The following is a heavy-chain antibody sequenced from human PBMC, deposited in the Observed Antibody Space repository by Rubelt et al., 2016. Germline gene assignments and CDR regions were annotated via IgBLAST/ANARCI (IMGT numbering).Heavy chain of an antibody. J-gene: IGHJ3*02. D-gene: IGHD2-2*01. V-gene: IGHV4-39*07. Sequence: GWIRQPPGRGLEWIGSIYYSGSTYYNPSLKSRVTISVDTSKNQFSLKLSSVTAADTAVYYCASVQVVPAAIGDDAFDIWGQGTMVTVSS. CDR3: ASVQVVPAAIGDDAFDI. CDR2: IYYSGST.